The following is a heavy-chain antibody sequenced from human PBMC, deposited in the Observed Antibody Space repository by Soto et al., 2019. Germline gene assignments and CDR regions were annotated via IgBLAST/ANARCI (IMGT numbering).Heavy chain of an antibody. CDR3: ARGIGGWFGVAYYYGMDV. CDR1: GYTFTSYG. V-gene: IGHV1-18*01. D-gene: IGHD3-10*01. J-gene: IGHJ6*02. Sequence: QVQLVQSGAEVKKPGASVKVSCKASGYTFTSYGISWVRQAPGQGLEWMGWISPYNGNTNYAQKLQGRVTMTTDTSTGTAYMDLRSLRSDDTAVYYCARGIGGWFGVAYYYGMDVWGQGTTVTVSS. CDR2: ISPYNGNT.